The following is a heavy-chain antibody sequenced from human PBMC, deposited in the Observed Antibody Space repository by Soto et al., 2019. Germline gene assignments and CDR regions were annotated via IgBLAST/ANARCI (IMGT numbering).Heavy chain of an antibody. CDR3: ASTHIVVVADAFDI. D-gene: IGHD2-21*01. CDR2: IYYSGST. CDR1: GGSISSRSYY. V-gene: IGHV4-39*07. Sequence: SETLSLTCTVSGGSISSRSYYWGRIRQHPGKGLEWIGSIYYSGSTYYNPYLKSRVTISVDTSKNQFSLKLSSVTAADTAVYYCASTHIVVVADAFDIWGQGTMVTVSS. J-gene: IGHJ3*02.